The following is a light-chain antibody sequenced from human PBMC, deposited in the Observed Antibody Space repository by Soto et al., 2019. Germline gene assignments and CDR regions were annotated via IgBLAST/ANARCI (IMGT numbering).Light chain of an antibody. V-gene: IGLV1-44*01. CDR1: SSNIGSNT. CDR2: SND. J-gene: IGLJ3*02. Sequence: QSALTQPPSASATPGQRVTISCSGSSSNIGSNTVNWYQQLPGTAPKVLMYSNDQRPSGVPDRFSGSKSGTSASLAISGLQSGDEADYYCAAWDGSLNGWVFGGGTKVTVL. CDR3: AAWDGSLNGWV.